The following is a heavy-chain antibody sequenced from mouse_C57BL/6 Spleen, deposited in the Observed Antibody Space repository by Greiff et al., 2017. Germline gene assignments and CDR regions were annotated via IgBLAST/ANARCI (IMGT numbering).Heavy chain of an antibody. D-gene: IGHD1-1*01. Sequence: QVQLQQPGAELVRPGSSVKLSCKASGYTFTSYWMDWVKQRPGQGLEWIGNIYPSDSETHYNQKFKDKATLTVDKSSSTAYMQLSSLTSEDSAVYYCARPFLTTLVAPFAYWGQGTLVTVSA. CDR3: ARPFLTTLVAPFAY. CDR2: IYPSDSET. CDR1: GYTFTSYW. V-gene: IGHV1-61*01. J-gene: IGHJ3*01.